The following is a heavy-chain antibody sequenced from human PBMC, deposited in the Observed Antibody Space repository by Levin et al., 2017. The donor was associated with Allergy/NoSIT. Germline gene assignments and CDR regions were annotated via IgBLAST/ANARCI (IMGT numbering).Heavy chain of an antibody. CDR2: TRNKANSYTT. CDR1: GFTFSDHY. Sequence: PGESLKISCAASGFTFSDHYMDWVRQAPGKGLEWVGRTRNKANSYTTEYAASVKGRFTISRDDSKNSLYLQMNSLKTEDTAVYYCARVQGDVWGQGTTVTVSS. J-gene: IGHJ6*02. CDR3: ARVQGDV. V-gene: IGHV3-72*01.